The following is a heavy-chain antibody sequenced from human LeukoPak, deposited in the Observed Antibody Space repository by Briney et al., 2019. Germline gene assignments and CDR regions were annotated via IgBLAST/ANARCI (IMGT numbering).Heavy chain of an antibody. CDR3: ARDIQGIAVAGTGPSDV. D-gene: IGHD6-19*01. CDR1: GFTVSSNY. J-gene: IGHJ6*02. V-gene: IGHV3-53*01. CDR2: IYSGGST. Sequence: GGSLRLSCAASGFTVSSNYMSWVRQAPGKGLEWVSVIYSGGSTSYADSVKGRFTISRDNSKNTLYLQMNSLRVEDTAVYYCARDIQGIAVAGTGPSDVWGQGTTVTVSS.